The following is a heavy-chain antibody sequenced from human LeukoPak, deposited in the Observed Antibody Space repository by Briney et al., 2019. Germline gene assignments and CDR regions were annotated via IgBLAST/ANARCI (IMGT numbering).Heavy chain of an antibody. CDR2: ISSSSSTI. V-gene: IGHV3-48*02. CDR1: GFTFSTYS. Sequence: GGSLRLSCAASGFTFSTYSLNWVRQAPGKGLEWVSYISSSSSTIYYADSVMARFTISRDNAKNPLYLQMNSLRDEDTAIYYCARGDCSSASCIGDYWGQGTLVTVSP. J-gene: IGHJ4*02. CDR3: ARGDCSSASCIGDY. D-gene: IGHD2-2*01.